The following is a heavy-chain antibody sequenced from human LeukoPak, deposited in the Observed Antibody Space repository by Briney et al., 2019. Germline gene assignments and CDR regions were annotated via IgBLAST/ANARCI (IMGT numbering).Heavy chain of an antibody. V-gene: IGHV1-18*01. J-gene: IGHJ4*02. CDR1: GYTFPSYG. Sequence: GASVKVSCKASGYTFPSYGITWVRQAPGQGLEWMGWISGYNGNTNYAQKLQGRVTLTTDTSTSTVYMELRSLRSDDTAVYYCARDCSSTSCPFDYWGQGTPVTVSS. CDR2: ISGYNGNT. D-gene: IGHD2-2*01. CDR3: ARDCSSTSCPFDY.